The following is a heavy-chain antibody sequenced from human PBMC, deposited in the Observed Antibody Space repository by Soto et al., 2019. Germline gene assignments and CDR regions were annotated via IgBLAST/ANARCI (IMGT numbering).Heavy chain of an antibody. D-gene: IGHD7-27*01. J-gene: IGHJ6*03. CDR3: ATGRYYYYYYYMDV. V-gene: IGHV1-3*01. Sequence: ASVKVSCKASGYTFTSYAMHWVRQARGQRLEWMGWINAGNGNTKYSQKFQGRVTITRDTSASTAYMELSSLRSEDTAVYYCATGRYYYYYYYMDVWGKGTTVTVSS. CDR2: INAGNGNT. CDR1: GYTFTSYA.